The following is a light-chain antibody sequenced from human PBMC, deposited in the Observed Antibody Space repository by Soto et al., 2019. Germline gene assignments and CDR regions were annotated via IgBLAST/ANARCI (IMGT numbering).Light chain of an antibody. V-gene: IGKV1-5*01. J-gene: IGKJ2*01. CDR1: QSISSW. CDR3: HQYNSYPHT. Sequence: DIQMTQYPATLSASLGDRVTITFRASQSISSWLAWYQQKPGKAPKLLIYDASTVESGVPSRFSGSGSGTEFPLTISSLQPDDFATRYSHQYNSYPHTFGHGTKLE. CDR2: DAS.